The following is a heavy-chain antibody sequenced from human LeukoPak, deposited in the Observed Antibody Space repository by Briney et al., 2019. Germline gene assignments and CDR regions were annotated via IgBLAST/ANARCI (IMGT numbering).Heavy chain of an antibody. D-gene: IGHD6-19*01. CDR1: GLNFSNYG. CDR3: AKGAVAGTFDY. V-gene: IGHV3-30*18. J-gene: IGHJ4*02. CDR2: ISYDGSNK. Sequence: GGTLRLSCEASGLNFSNYGMHWVRQAPGKGLEWVAVISYDGSNKYYADSVKGRFTISRDNSKNTLYLQMNSLRAEDTAVYYCAKGAVAGTFDYWGQGTLVTVSS.